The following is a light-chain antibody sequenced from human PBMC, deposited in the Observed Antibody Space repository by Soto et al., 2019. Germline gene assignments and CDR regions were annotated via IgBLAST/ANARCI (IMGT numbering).Light chain of an antibody. CDR1: SSDIGYYNY. Sequence: SALTQPASVSGSPGQSITISCSGTSSDIGYYNYVSWYQKNPGKAPRLVIYEVSNRPSGVSRRFSGSKSDNTASLIISGLQAEDEAEYYCSSFTRSNTLVFGGGTQLTVL. CDR3: SSFTRSNTLV. J-gene: IGLJ2*01. CDR2: EVS. V-gene: IGLV2-14*01.